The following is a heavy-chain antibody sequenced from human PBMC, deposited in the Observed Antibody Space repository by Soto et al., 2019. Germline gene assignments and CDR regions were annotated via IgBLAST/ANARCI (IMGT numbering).Heavy chain of an antibody. D-gene: IGHD3-10*01. CDR2: IYYSGST. V-gene: IGHV4-31*03. Sequence: QVQLQESGPGLVKPSQTLSLTCTVSGGSISSGGYYWSWIRQHPGKGLEWIGYIYYSGSTYYNPSLKSRVTRSVDTSTNQFSLKLSSVTAADTAVYYCAREGYYGSGRPKHFHYWGQGTLVTVSS. CDR3: AREGYYGSGRPKHFHY. J-gene: IGHJ4*02. CDR1: GGSISSGGYY.